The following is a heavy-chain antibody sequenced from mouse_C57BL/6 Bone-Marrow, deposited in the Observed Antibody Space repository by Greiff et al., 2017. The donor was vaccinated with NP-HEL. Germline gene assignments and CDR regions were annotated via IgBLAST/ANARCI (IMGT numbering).Heavy chain of an antibody. CDR1: GYTFTSYW. CDR3: ARNYYGSSYPFDY. J-gene: IGHJ2*01. CDR2: IYPGSGST. V-gene: IGHV1-55*01. D-gene: IGHD1-1*01. Sequence: QVHVKQPGAELVKPGASVKMSCKASGYTFTSYWITWVKQRPGQGLEWIGDIYPGSGSTNYNEKFKSKATLTVDTSSSTAYMQLSSLTSEDSAVYYCARNYYGSSYPFDYWGQGTTLTVSS.